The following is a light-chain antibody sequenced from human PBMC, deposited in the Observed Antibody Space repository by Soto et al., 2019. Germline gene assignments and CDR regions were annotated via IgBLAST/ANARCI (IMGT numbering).Light chain of an antibody. V-gene: IGLV2-8*01. CDR1: SSDVGGYDF. Sequence: QAVVTQPPSASGSPGQSVTISCTGTSSDVGGYDFVSWYQQHPGKAPQLMIYEVSKRPSGVPDRFSGSKSGNTASLTVSGLRADDEADYFCTSYAGNNNVLFGGGTKVTVL. CDR2: EVS. CDR3: TSYAGNNNVL. J-gene: IGLJ2*01.